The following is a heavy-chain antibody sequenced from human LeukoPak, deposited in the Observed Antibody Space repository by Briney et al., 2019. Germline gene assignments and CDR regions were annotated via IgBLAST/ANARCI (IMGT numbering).Heavy chain of an antibody. CDR3: ARDSETSNGSEGDY. Sequence: PGGSLRLSCAASGFTFSSYGMHWVRQAPGKGLEWVAVIWYDGSNKYYADSVKGRFTISRDNSKNTLYLQMNSLRAEDTAVYYCARDSETSNGSEGDYRGQGTLVTVSS. CDR2: IWYDGSNK. V-gene: IGHV3-33*01. D-gene: IGHD3-22*01. J-gene: IGHJ4*02. CDR1: GFTFSSYG.